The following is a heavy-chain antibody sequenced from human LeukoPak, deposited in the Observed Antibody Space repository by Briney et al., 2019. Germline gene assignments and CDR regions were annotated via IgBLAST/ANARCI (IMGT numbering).Heavy chain of an antibody. CDR1: GFTFTHFG. Sequence: PGGSLRLSCAGSGFTFTHFGLHWVRQAPGKGLEWVSSITGNSGRTYYIDSVRGRFTISRDTSNNTLYLQMTSLGGEDTAVYYCAKGTRVGVTTPFDSWGQGTLVTVSS. CDR2: ITGNSGRT. J-gene: IGHJ4*02. D-gene: IGHD1-26*01. V-gene: IGHV3-23*01. CDR3: AKGTRVGVTTPFDS.